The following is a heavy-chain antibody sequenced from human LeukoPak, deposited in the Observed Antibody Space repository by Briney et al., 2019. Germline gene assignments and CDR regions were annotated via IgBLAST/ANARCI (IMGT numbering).Heavy chain of an antibody. J-gene: IGHJ4*02. D-gene: IGHD2-15*01. V-gene: IGHV3-48*03. CDR2: ISSSGSTI. Sequence: PGGSLRLSCAASGFTFSSYEMNWVRQAPGKGLECVSYISSSGSTIYYADSVKGRFTISRDNSKNTLYLQVNSLRAEDTAVYYCAKEPICGGGSCYSRCFDYWGQGTLVTVSS. CDR3: AKEPICGGGSCYSRCFDY. CDR1: GFTFSSYE.